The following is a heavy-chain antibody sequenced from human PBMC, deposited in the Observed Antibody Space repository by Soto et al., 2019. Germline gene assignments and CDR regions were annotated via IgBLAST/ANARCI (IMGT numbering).Heavy chain of an antibody. V-gene: IGHV3-23*01. J-gene: IGHJ4*02. CDR3: AKIAEAVAGTVYGY. CDR2: LSGSGGRT. CDR1: RFTFSTYA. D-gene: IGHD6-19*01. Sequence: PGGSLRLSCAVSRFTFSTYAMGWVRQAPGKGLEWVSNLSGSGGRTYYADSVKGRFTISRDNSKNTLYLQMNSLRAEDTALSYCAKIAEAVAGTVYGYWGQGTLVTVSS.